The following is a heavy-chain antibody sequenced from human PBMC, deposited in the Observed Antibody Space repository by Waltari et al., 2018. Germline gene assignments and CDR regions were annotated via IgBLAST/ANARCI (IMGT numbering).Heavy chain of an antibody. Sequence: EVQLVESGGGLVQPGGSLRLSCAASGFTFSSYSMNWVRQAPGKGLEWVSYISSSSSTIYYADSVKGRFTISGYNAKNSLYLQMNSLRAEDTAVYYCARDGPVFYYDSSGYYWSYWGQGTLVTVSS. CDR1: GFTFSSYS. CDR3: ARDGPVFYYDSSGYYWSY. CDR2: ISSSSSTI. J-gene: IGHJ4*02. D-gene: IGHD3-22*01. V-gene: IGHV3-48*01.